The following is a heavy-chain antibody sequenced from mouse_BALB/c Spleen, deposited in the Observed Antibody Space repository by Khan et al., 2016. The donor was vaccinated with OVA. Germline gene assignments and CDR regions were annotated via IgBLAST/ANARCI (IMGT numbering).Heavy chain of an antibody. CDR1: GYTFTDYY. D-gene: IGHD1-2*01. CDR2: ISPGSGDT. V-gene: IGHV1-77*01. Sequence: QVRLQQSGAELARPGASVKLSCKASGYTFTDYYINWVKLRTGQGLEWIGEISPGSGDTYYNERFKGKATLTADKSSSTAYMQLRSLTSEASAVYFCARRNYFGYTFAYWGQGTLVTVSA. J-gene: IGHJ3*01. CDR3: ARRNYFGYTFAY.